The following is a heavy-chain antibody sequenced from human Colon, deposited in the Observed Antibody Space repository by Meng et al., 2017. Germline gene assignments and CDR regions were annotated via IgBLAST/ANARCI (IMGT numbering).Heavy chain of an antibody. V-gene: IGHV3-9*01. CDR3: AKDKWRHIVVVPGFDY. D-gene: IGHD2-2*01. CDR1: GFTFDDYA. J-gene: IGHJ4*02. Sequence: GGSLRLSCAASGFTFDDYAMHWVRQAPGKGLEWVSGISWNSGSIGYADSVKGRFTISRDNAKNSLYLQMSSLRAEDTALYYCAKDKWRHIVVVPGFDYWGRGTLVTVSS. CDR2: ISWNSGSI.